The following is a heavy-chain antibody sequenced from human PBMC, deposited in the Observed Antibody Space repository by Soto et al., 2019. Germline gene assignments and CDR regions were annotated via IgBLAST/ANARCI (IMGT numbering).Heavy chain of an antibody. J-gene: IGHJ5*02. CDR3: ARGADTVTPGWFDP. D-gene: IGHD4-17*01. CDR1: GYCMSSGYY. CDR2: IYHSGST. Sequence: PXASLSLTCAVSGYCMSSGYYWCWIRQTPGKGLEWIASIYHSGSTYYNPSLKSRVTISVDTSKNQFSLKLTSVTAADTAVYYCARGADTVTPGWFDPWGQGIMVTVSS. V-gene: IGHV4-38-2*01.